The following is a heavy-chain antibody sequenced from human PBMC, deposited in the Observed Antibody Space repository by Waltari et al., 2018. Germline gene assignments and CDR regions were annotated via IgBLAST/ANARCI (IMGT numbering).Heavy chain of an antibody. Sequence: DEHLLEAGGGWAQPGGSRRLTCAASGFHFISYAMSWVRQAPGKGLEWVTGISDSGVITKYADSVKGRFTVSRDNSKNTVFLHLNSLRAEDTAFYYCARHLYSIDYLELAKWGQGTLVTVSS. CDR2: ISDSGVIT. J-gene: IGHJ4*02. CDR3: ARHLYSIDYLELAK. CDR1: GFHFISYA. V-gene: IGHV3-23*01. D-gene: IGHD3-22*01.